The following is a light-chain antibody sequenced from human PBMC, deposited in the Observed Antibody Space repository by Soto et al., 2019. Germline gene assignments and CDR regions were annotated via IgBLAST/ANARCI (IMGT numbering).Light chain of an antibody. CDR2: GNT. Sequence: QSVLTQPPSVSGAPGQRVTISCTGSSSNIGAGYDVQWYQQLPGTAPKLLMYGNTNRPSGVPDRFSGSKSGTSASLAITGLQAEDEADYYFQSYDSSLTALYVFGTGTKLTVL. J-gene: IGLJ1*01. CDR3: QSYDSSLTALYV. CDR1: SSNIGAGYD. V-gene: IGLV1-40*01.